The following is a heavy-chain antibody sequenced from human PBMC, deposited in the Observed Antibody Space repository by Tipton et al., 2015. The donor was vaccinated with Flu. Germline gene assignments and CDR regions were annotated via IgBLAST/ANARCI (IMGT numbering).Heavy chain of an antibody. V-gene: IGHV4-61*02. J-gene: IGHJ4*02. D-gene: IGHD5-12*01. Sequence: LRLSCTVSGGSISSGSYYWSWVRQPAGKGLEWIGRIYTSGSTNYNPSLKSRVTISVDTSKNQFSLKLSSVTAADTAVYYCAREGYATIWGQGTLVTVSS. CDR2: IYTSGST. CDR3: AREGYATI. CDR1: GGSISSGSYY.